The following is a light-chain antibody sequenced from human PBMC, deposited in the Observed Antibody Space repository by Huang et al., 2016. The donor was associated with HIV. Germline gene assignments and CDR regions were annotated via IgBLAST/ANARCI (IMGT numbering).Light chain of an antibody. CDR3: QQSYSTPWT. Sequence: DIQMAQSPSSLSASVGDRVTITCRASQSLTNYLSWYQQKPGKAPKLLIYAASTLQGGVPSRFTGSGSGTDFSLTISRLQPEDFATYYCQQSYSTPWTFGQGTKVEIK. V-gene: IGKV1-39*01. CDR2: AAS. J-gene: IGKJ1*01. CDR1: QSLTNY.